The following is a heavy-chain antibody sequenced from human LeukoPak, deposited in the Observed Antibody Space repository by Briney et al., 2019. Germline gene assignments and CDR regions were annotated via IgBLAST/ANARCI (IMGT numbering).Heavy chain of an antibody. Sequence: GGSLRLSCAASGFTFSSYWMHWVRQAPGNGLVWVSHISGDGSRTSYADSVKGRFTISRDNAKNSRYLQMNSLRAEDTAVYYCARDCSSTSCYNRIDYWGQGTLVTVSS. CDR1: GFTFSSYW. CDR2: ISGDGSRT. J-gene: IGHJ4*02. D-gene: IGHD2-2*02. V-gene: IGHV3-74*01. CDR3: ARDCSSTSCYNRIDY.